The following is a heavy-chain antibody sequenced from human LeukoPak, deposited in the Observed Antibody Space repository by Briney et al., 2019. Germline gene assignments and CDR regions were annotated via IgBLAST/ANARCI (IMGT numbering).Heavy chain of an antibody. V-gene: IGHV3-23*01. CDR3: ARRRYDWGGDFAN. CDR1: GFMVSSYA. CDR2: IGGGGTL. Sequence: GGSLRLSCAASGFMVSSYAMGWVRQATGKGLEWVSAIGGGGTLYYADSVKGRFSISRDISKNTLLLQMNSLRAEDTAVYYCARRRYDWGGDFANWGQGTLVTVSS. D-gene: IGHD3-16*01. J-gene: IGHJ4*02.